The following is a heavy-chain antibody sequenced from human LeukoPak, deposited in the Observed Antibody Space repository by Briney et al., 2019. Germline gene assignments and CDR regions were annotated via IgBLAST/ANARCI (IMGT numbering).Heavy chain of an antibody. CDR2: ISAYNGNT. D-gene: IGHD1-26*01. CDR1: GYTFTSYG. J-gene: IGHJ4*02. Sequence: ASVKVSCKASGYTFTSYGISWVREAPGQGLEWMGWISAYNGNTNYAQKLQGRVTMTTDTSTSTVYMELRSLRSDDTAVYYCARVGATRNYFDYWGQGTLVTVSS. V-gene: IGHV1-18*01. CDR3: ARVGATRNYFDY.